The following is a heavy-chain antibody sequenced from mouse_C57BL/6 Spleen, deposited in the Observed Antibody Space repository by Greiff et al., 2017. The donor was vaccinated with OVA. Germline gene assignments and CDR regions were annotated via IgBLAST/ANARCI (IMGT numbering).Heavy chain of an antibody. CDR1: GYTFTSYW. V-gene: IGHV1-69*01. Sequence: VQLQQPGAELVMPGASVKLSCKASGYTFTSYWMHWVKQRPGQGLEWIGEIDPSDSYTNYNQKFKGKSTLTVDKSSSTAYMQLSSLTSEDSAVYYCARGYYSNREGFAYWGQGTLVTVSA. CDR2: IDPSDSYT. J-gene: IGHJ3*01. CDR3: ARGYYSNREGFAY. D-gene: IGHD2-5*01.